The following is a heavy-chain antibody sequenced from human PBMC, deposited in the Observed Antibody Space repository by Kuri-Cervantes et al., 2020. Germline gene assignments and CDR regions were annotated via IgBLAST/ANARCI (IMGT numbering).Heavy chain of an antibody. V-gene: IGHV3-23*01. J-gene: IGHJ4*02. D-gene: IGHD2/OR15-2a*01. CDR2: ISGSGGST. CDR1: GFTFSSYA. CDR3: ARDLFQYSGAGY. Sequence: GESLKISCAASGFTFSSYAMSWVRQAPGKGLEWVSAISGSGGSTYYADSVRGRFTISRDNSKNTLYLQMNSLRAEDTAVYYCARDLFQYSGAGYWGQGTLVTVSS.